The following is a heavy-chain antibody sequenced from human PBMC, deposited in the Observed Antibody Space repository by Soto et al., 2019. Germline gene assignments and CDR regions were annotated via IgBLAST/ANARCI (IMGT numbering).Heavy chain of an antibody. Sequence: ASVKVSCKVSGYTLTELSMHWVRQAPGKGLEWMGGFDPEDGETIYAQKFQGRVTMTEDTSTDTAYMELSSLRSEDTAVYYCAILGNYGSGSYSIKDYWGQGTLVTVSS. D-gene: IGHD3-10*01. V-gene: IGHV1-24*01. J-gene: IGHJ4*02. CDR3: AILGNYGSGSYSIKDY. CDR1: GYTLTELS. CDR2: FDPEDGET.